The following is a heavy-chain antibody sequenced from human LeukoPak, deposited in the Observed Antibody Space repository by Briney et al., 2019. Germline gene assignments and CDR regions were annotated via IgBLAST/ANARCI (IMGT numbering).Heavy chain of an antibody. CDR3: ARERWEGGSFVMGFDY. Sequence: SETLSLTCSVSGGSIRSHYWNWIRQPPGKGLEWLGHIYYTGSTYYNPSLKSRVTMSVDTSKNQFSLRLSSVTAADTAVYYCARERWEGGSFVMGFDYWGQGALVTVSS. V-gene: IGHV4-59*11. CDR1: GGSIRSHY. CDR2: IYYTGST. J-gene: IGHJ4*02. D-gene: IGHD1-26*01.